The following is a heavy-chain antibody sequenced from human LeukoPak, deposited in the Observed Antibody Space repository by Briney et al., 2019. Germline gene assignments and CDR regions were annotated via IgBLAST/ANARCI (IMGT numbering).Heavy chain of an antibody. CDR1: GFTLDDYA. Sequence: GGPVTLFCAASGFTLDDYAKHWVRQARGKGLEWVSLISGDGGRTYYADSVRGRFTIYRDSSKNSLYLQMNSLRTEDTALYYCAKGLYSSGWYAGYWGQGTQVTISS. D-gene: IGHD6-19*01. J-gene: IGHJ4*02. CDR3: AKGLYSSGWYAGY. CDR2: ISGDGGRT. V-gene: IGHV3-43*02.